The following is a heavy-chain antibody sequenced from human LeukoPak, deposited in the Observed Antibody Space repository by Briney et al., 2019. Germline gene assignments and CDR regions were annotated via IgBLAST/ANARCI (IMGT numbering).Heavy chain of an antibody. D-gene: IGHD5-24*01. CDR2: INHSGST. CDR3: ARREMATTRYYFDY. V-gene: IGHV4-34*01. CDR1: VGSFSGYY. J-gene: IGHJ4*02. Sequence: PSETLSLTCAVYVGSFSGYYWRWIRQPPGKGLEWIGEINHSGSTKYNPSLKSRVPISVDTSKNQFSLKLSSVTAADTAVYYCARREMATTRYYFDYWGQGTLVTVSS.